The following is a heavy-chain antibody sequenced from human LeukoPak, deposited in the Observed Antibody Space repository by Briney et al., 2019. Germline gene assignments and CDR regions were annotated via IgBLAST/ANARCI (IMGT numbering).Heavy chain of an antibody. V-gene: IGHV4-59*01. Sequence: SETLSLTCTVSGGSISSYYWTWIRQPPGKGLEWIGYMYHSGTTSHNPSLKSRVTISVDTSKNQFSLKVRSVTAADTAVYYCARGLGWGATIFDYWGQGALVTVSS. CDR3: ARGLGWGATIFDY. CDR1: GGSISSYY. CDR2: MYHSGTT. J-gene: IGHJ4*02. D-gene: IGHD1-26*01.